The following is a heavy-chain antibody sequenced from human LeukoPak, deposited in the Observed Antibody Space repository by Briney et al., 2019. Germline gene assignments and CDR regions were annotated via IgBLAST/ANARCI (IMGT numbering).Heavy chain of an antibody. CDR1: GFTVSSNY. D-gene: IGHD3-3*01. J-gene: IGHJ6*02. Sequence: GGSLRLSCAASGFTVSSNYMSWVRQAPGKGLEWVSVIYSGGSTYYADSVKGRFTISRHNSKNTLYLQMNSLRAEDTAVYYCARTIYDFWSGYWTYGMDVWGQGTTVTVSS. V-gene: IGHV3-53*04. CDR2: IYSGGST. CDR3: ARTIYDFWSGYWTYGMDV.